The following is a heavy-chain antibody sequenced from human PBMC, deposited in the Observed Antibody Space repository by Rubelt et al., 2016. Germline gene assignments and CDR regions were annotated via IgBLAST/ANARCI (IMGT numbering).Heavy chain of an antibody. D-gene: IGHD6-19*01. Sequence: EKYYVDSVKGRFTISRDNAKNSLYLQMNSLRADDTAVYYCARGGRARGGRYSSGSQDYWGQGTLVTVSS. CDR2: EK. J-gene: IGHJ4*02. CDR3: ARGGRARGGRYSSGSQDY. V-gene: IGHV3-7*01.